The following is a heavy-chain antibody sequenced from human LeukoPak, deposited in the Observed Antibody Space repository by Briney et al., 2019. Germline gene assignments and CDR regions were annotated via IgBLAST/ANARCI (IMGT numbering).Heavy chain of an antibody. J-gene: IGHJ6*03. D-gene: IGHD2-2*01. CDR1: GFTFSSSA. V-gene: IGHV3-23*01. CDR3: AKVAVTCSSSSCHDYYYMDV. CDR2: VSGSGDRT. Sequence: GGSLRLSCTASGFTFSSSAMSWVRQAPGKGLEWVSGVSGSGDRTYYADSMKGRFTISRDNSKNTLYLQMNSLRAGDTAVYYCAKVAVTCSSSSCHDYYYMDVWGKGTTVAVS.